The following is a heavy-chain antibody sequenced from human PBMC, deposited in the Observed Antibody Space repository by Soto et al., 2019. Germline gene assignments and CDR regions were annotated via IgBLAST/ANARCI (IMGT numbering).Heavy chain of an antibody. V-gene: IGHV4-31*03. J-gene: IGHJ4*02. D-gene: IGHD5-12*01. CDR2: SYYTGSS. CDR3: ARDLRGYSRYDYLDY. Sequence: PSETLSLTCTVSGYSIRNGYYWGWIRQHPGKGLEWVGYSYYTGSSYYNPSLKSRVTISVDASKNQLSLRLASVTAADTAVYYCARDLRGYSRYDYLDYWGQGIPVTVSS. CDR1: GYSIRNGYY.